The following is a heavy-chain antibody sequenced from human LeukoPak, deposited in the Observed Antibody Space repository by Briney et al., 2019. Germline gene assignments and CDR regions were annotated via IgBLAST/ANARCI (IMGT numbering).Heavy chain of an antibody. CDR3: AHSNILTGYTTQNWFDP. V-gene: IGHV2-5*02. D-gene: IGHD3-9*01. CDR1: GFSLSTSGVG. J-gene: IGHJ5*02. CDR2: IYWDDDK. Sequence: ESGPTLVKPTQTLTLNCTFSGFSLSTSGVGVGWIRQPPGKALEWLALIYWDDDKRYSPSLKSRLTITKDTSKNQVVLTMTNMDPADTATYYWAHSNILTGYTTQNWFDPWGQGTLVTVSS.